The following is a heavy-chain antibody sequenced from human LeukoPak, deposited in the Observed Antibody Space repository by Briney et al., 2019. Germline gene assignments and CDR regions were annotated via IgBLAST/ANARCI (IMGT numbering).Heavy chain of an antibody. CDR1: GGSISSYY. D-gene: IGHD6-13*01. Sequence: PSETLSLTCTVSGGSISSYYWSWIRQPPGKGLEWIGYIYYSGGTNYNPSLKSRVTISVDTSKNQFSLKLSSVTAADTAVYYCARTMIAAAGYYFDYWGQGTLVTVSS. CDR3: ARTMIAAAGYYFDY. J-gene: IGHJ4*02. V-gene: IGHV4-59*01. CDR2: IYYSGGT.